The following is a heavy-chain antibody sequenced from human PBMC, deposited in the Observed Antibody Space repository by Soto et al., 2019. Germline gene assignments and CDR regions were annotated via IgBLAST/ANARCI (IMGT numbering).Heavy chain of an antibody. V-gene: IGHV3-48*02. D-gene: IGHD1-26*01. Sequence: CCEACRGTICDCSMNLLLKTQGKGLEWLAYITIRTGNVHYADSVRGRFTISADIAENSVILQMNSLRDEDSALYYCAREGGSLNWFDPWGQGTLVTAPQ. CDR1: RGTICDCS. CDR2: ITIRTGNV. J-gene: IGHJ5*02. CDR3: AREGGSLNWFDP.